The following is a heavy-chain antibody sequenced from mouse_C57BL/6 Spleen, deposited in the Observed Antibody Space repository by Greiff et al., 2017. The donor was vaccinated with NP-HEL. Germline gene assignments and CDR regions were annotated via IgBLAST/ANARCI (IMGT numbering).Heavy chain of an antibody. CDR1: GFTFTDYY. V-gene: IGHV7-3*01. CDR2: IRNKANGYTT. J-gene: IGHJ2*01. CDR3: ARLYDYYFDY. Sequence: EVQLQQSGGGLVQPGGSLSLSCAASGFTFTDYYMSWVRQPPGKALEWLGFIRNKANGYTTEYSASVKGRFTISRDNSQSILYLQMNALRAEDSATYYCARLYDYYFDYWGQGTTLTVSS. D-gene: IGHD2-3*01.